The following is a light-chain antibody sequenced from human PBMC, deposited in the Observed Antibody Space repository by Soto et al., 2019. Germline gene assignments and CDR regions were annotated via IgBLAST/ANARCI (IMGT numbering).Light chain of an antibody. J-gene: IGLJ1*01. V-gene: IGLV2-14*01. CDR1: SSDVGGYNY. CDR2: EVT. Sequence: QASLNQPASVSGSPGQSITISCTGTSSDVGGYNYVSWYQQHPGKAPKLMIYEVTNRSSGVSNRFSGSKSGNTASLTISGLQAEDEADYYCRSYTSSSPYVFGTGTKVTVL. CDR3: RSYTSSSPYV.